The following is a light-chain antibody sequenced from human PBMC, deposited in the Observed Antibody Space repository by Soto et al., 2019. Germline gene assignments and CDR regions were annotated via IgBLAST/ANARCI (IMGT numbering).Light chain of an antibody. J-gene: IGLJ1*01. CDR2: EVT. CDR3: NSYTTNSSRV. CDR1: SSDVGAYNY. Sequence: QSVLTQPASVSGSPGQSITISCTGTSSDVGAYNYVSWYQHHPGKAPKLMIYEVTNRPSGVSNRFSGSKSGNTASLTISGLQAEDETDYYCNSYTTNSSRVFGTGTKVTVL. V-gene: IGLV2-14*01.